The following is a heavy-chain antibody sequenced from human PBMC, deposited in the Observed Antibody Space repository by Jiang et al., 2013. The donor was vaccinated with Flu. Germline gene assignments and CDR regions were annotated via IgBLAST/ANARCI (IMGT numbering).Heavy chain of an antibody. CDR3: ARRSPTDY. CDR2: INPNTGNP. Sequence: VQSGSELKKPGASVKISCKTSGYSFTTYSINWVRQAPGQGLQWMGWINPNTGNPIYAQGFTGRFVFSLDTSVNTAYLQINNLEAEDTAVYYCARRSPTDYWGQGTLVTVSS. CDR1: GYSFTTYS. V-gene: IGHV7-4-1*02. D-gene: IGHD4-17*01. J-gene: IGHJ1*01.